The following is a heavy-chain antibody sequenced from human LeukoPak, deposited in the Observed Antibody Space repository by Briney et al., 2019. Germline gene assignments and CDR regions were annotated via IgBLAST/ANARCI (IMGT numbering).Heavy chain of an antibody. Sequence: GGSLRLSCAASGFTFSNAWMSWVRQAPGKGLEWVGRIKSKTDGGTTDYAAPVKGRFTISRDDSKNTLYLQMGSLRAEDMAVYYCARDLRLKELAYCGGDCLDYWGQGTLVTVSS. CDR3: ARDLRLKELAYCGGDCLDY. CDR1: GFTFSNAW. D-gene: IGHD2-21*02. CDR2: IKSKTDGGTT. V-gene: IGHV3-15*01. J-gene: IGHJ4*02.